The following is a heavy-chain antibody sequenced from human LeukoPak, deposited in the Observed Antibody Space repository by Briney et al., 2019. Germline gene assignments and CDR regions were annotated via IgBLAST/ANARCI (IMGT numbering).Heavy chain of an antibody. V-gene: IGHV4-59*01. CDR2: IYYRGST. D-gene: IGHD3-22*01. CDR1: GGSISGYY. J-gene: IGHJ4*02. Sequence: SETLSLTCTVSGGSISGYYWSWIRQPPGKGLEWIGYIYYRGSTNYNPSLKSRVTISVDTSKNQFSLKLSSVTAADTAVYYCARADYDSSAYYYNFDYWGQGTLVSVS. CDR3: ARADYDSSAYYYNFDY.